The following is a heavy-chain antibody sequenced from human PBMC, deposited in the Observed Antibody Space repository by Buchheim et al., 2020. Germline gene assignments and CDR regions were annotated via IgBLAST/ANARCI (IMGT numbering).Heavy chain of an antibody. J-gene: IGHJ6*02. CDR2: IWYDGSNK. CDR3: ARDGVLGQTYCSSTICTGMDV. V-gene: IGHV3-33*01. D-gene: IGHD2-2*01. Sequence: QVQLVESGGGLVQPGGSLRLSCAASGFIFSSYGMHWVRQAPGKGLEWVAVIWYDGSNKYYGDSVKGRFSISRDNSNNTLYLQMNSVRAEDTAVYYCARDGVLGQTYCSSTICTGMDVWGQGTT. CDR1: GFIFSSYG.